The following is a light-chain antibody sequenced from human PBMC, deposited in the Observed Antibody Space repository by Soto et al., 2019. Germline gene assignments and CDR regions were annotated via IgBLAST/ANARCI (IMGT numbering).Light chain of an antibody. CDR2: GAS. Sequence: EIVLTQSPGTLSLSPGERATLSCRASQSVSSSYIAWYQQKPGQAPRLLIYGASSSATGIPDRFSGSGSGTDFSLTISRLEPEDFAVYYCQQYGSSPRKFGQGTKVEIK. V-gene: IGKV3-20*01. J-gene: IGKJ1*01. CDR3: QQYGSSPRK. CDR1: QSVSSSY.